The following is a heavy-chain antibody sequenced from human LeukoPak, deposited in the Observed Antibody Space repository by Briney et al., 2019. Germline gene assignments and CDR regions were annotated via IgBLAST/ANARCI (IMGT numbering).Heavy chain of an antibody. D-gene: IGHD2-15*01. V-gene: IGHV3-7*01. CDR2: IKQDGSEK. CDR3: ARDSYCSGGSCYGTTWFDP. Sequence: PGGSLRLSCSASGFTFSSYWMSWVRQAPGKGLEWVANIKQDGSEKYYVDSVKGRFTISRDNAKNSLYLQMNSLRAEDTAVYYCARDSYCSGGSCYGTTWFDPWGQGTLVTVSS. J-gene: IGHJ5*02. CDR1: GFTFSSYW.